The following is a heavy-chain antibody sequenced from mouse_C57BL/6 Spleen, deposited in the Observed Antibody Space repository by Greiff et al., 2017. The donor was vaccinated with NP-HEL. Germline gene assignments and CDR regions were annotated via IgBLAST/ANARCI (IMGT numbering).Heavy chain of an antibody. CDR1: GYTFTDYE. J-gene: IGHJ3*01. Sequence: QVQLQQSGAELVRPGASVTLSCKASGYTFTDYEMHWVKQTPVHGLEWIGAIDPETGGTAYNQKFKGKAILTAAKSSSTAYMELRSLTSEDSAVYYCTWRLPFAYWGQGTLVTVSA. D-gene: IGHD2-2*01. CDR3: TWRLPFAY. CDR2: IDPETGGT. V-gene: IGHV1-15*01.